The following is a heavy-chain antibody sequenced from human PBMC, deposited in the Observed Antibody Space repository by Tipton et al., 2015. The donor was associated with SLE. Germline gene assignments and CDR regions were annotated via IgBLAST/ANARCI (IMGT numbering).Heavy chain of an antibody. D-gene: IGHD6-13*01. V-gene: IGHV4-59*12. J-gene: IGHJ4*02. CDR2: IYYSGST. Sequence: TLSLTCTVSGGSISSYYWSWIRQPPGKGLEWIGSIYYSGSTNYNPSLKSRVTISVDTSKNQFSLKLSSVTAADTAVYYCARDVNFIAAAGTGGYWGQGTLVTVSS. CDR1: GGSISSYY. CDR3: ARDVNFIAAAGTGGY.